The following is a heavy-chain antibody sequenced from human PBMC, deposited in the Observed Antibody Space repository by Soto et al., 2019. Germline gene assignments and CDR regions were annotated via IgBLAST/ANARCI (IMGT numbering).Heavy chain of an antibody. Sequence: EVQLVESGGDLVQPGGSLRLSCAASGFTVSSNFMSWVRQAPGKGLEWVSVIYSGGTTYYADSMKGRFTISRHNSKNTLYLQMNSLRPEDTAVYYCARGAGYSSGWYDYWGQGTLVTVSS. V-gene: IGHV3-53*04. D-gene: IGHD6-19*01. CDR1: GFTVSSNF. J-gene: IGHJ4*02. CDR2: IYSGGTT. CDR3: ARGAGYSSGWYDY.